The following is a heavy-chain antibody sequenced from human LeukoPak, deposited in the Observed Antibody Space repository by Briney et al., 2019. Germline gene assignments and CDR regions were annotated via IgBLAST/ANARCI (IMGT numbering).Heavy chain of an antibody. CDR2: IYYSGST. CDR3: ARGLMGAWRGFDY. V-gene: IGHV4-59*01. D-gene: IGHD2-8*01. CDR1: GGSISSYY. J-gene: IGHJ4*02. Sequence: SETLSLTCTVSGGSISSYYWSWIRQPPGKGLEWIGYIYYSGSTNYNPSLKSRVTISVDTSKNQSSLKLSSVTAADTAVYYCARGLMGAWRGFDYWGQGTLVTVSS.